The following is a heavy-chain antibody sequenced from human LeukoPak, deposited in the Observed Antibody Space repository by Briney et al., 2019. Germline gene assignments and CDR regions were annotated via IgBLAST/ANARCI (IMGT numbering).Heavy chain of an antibody. CDR1: GGSISSGGYY. J-gene: IGHJ3*02. Sequence: SETLSLTCTVSGGSISSGGYYWSWIRQHPGKGLEWIGYIYYSGSTYYNPSLKNRVTMSVDTSKNQFSLKLNSVTAAATAVYYCARFQYKAAFDIWGQGTMVTVSS. CDR2: IYYSGST. V-gene: IGHV4-31*03. CDR3: ARFQYKAAFDI. D-gene: IGHD1-1*01.